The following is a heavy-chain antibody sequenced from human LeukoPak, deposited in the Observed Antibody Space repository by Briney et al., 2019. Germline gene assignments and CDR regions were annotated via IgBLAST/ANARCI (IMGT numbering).Heavy chain of an antibody. V-gene: IGHV3-23*01. Sequence: PGASLRLSCAASGFTFSNYAMSWVRQAPGEGLEWVSAVSGRDTSTYYTDSVKGRFTISRDNSKNTLYPQMNSLSAEDTAIYYCAKWGDYDVLTGYYDSDYWGQGTLVTVSS. CDR3: AKWGDYDVLTGYYDSDY. CDR2: VSGRDTST. D-gene: IGHD3-9*01. J-gene: IGHJ4*02. CDR1: GFTFSNYA.